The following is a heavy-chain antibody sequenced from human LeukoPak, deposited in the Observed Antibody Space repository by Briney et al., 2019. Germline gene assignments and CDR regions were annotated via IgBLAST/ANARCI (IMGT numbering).Heavy chain of an antibody. Sequence: GGSLRLSCAASGFTFSSYAMSWVRQAPGKGLECVSAISGSGGSTYYADSVKGRFTISRDNSKNTLYLQMNSLRAEDTAVYYCAKTWWYRYYFDYWGQGTLVTVSS. CDR2: ISGSGGST. D-gene: IGHD2-15*01. V-gene: IGHV3-23*01. CDR3: AKTWWYRYYFDY. J-gene: IGHJ4*02. CDR1: GFTFSSYA.